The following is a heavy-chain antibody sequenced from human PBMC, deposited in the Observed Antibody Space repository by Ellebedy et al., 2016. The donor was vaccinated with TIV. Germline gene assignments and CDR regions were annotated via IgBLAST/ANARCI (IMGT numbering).Heavy chain of an antibody. D-gene: IGHD3-3*01. Sequence: PGGSLRLSCAASGFAVSNSYMSWVRQAPGKGLEWVSVIYSGGSTSYADSVMGRFTISRDNSNNLLFLEMSSLGVDDTAVYYCARGGGQYNLWSDYYFFDYWGQGKLVTVSS. CDR2: IYSGGST. CDR1: GFAVSNSY. CDR3: ARGGGQYNLWSDYYFFDY. J-gene: IGHJ4*02. V-gene: IGHV3-53*01.